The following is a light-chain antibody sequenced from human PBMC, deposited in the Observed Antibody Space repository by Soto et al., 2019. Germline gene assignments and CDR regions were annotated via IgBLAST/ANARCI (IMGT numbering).Light chain of an antibody. CDR1: QSVSDMY. Sequence: EIVLTQSPGTLSLSPGERATLSCRARQSVSDMYLAWYQQKPGQAPRLLIYASNRATGIPDRFSGSGSGTDFTLTISRLEPEDFAVYYCQHYGTSALFGPGTKVEIK. CDR2: AS. J-gene: IGKJ3*01. CDR3: QHYGTSAL. V-gene: IGKV3-20*01.